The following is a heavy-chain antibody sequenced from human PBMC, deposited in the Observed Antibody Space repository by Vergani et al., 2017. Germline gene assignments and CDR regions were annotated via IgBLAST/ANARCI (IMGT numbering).Heavy chain of an antibody. V-gene: IGHV3-74*01. CDR3: ARSLVAGKGGY. J-gene: IGHJ4*02. D-gene: IGHD6-19*01. Sequence: EVQLVESGGGLVQPGGSLRLSCAASGFTFSRHWMHWVRQAPGKGLVWVSRVNPEGTNTPYADSVKGRFTISRDNAKNSLYLEMNSLRVEDTAVYFCARSLVAGKGGYWGQGTRVAVSS. CDR2: VNPEGTNT. CDR1: GFTFSRHW.